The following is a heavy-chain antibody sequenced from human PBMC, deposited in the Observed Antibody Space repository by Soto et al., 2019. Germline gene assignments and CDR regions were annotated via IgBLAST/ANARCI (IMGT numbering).Heavy chain of an antibody. CDR3: AKDRNYYYSSGYDY. V-gene: IGHV3-23*01. J-gene: IGHJ4*02. CDR1: GFTFNSYG. D-gene: IGHD3-22*01. Sequence: WGSLTLSCAASGFTFNSYGMSWVRQAPGKGLEWVSTIIGSGGSTYYAYSVRGRFSVSRDNSKNTLYLQMDSLRAEDTAVYYCAKDRNYYYSSGYDYWGQGTLVTVSS. CDR2: IIGSGGST.